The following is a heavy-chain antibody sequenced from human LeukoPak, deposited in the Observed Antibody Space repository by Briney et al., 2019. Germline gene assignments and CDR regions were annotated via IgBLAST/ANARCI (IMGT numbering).Heavy chain of an antibody. V-gene: IGHV3-9*01. CDR1: GFTFDDYA. D-gene: IGHD6-13*01. CDR3: AKDMAYSNRLNAFDI. J-gene: IGHJ3*02. Sequence: GGSLRLSCAAYGFTFDDYAMHWVRQAPGKGLEWVSGISWNSGSIGYADSVKGRFTISRDNAKNSLYLQMNSLRAEDTALYYCAKDMAYSNRLNAFDIWGQGTMVTVSS. CDR2: ISWNSGSI.